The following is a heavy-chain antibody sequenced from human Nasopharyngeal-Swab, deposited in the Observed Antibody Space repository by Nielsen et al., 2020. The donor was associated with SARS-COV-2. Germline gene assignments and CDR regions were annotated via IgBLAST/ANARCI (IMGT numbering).Heavy chain of an antibody. D-gene: IGHD3-10*01. CDR3: ARDFIWFGELSPV. CDR2: IKPDGSEK. CDR1: GFTFSTYW. V-gene: IGHV3-7*01. Sequence: GESLKISCAASGFTFSTYWMNWVRQAPGKGLEWVAIIKPDGSEKYYGDSVKGRFTISRDNAKNSLYLQMNSLRAEDTAVYYCARDFIWFGELSPVWGQGTLVTVSS. J-gene: IGHJ4*02.